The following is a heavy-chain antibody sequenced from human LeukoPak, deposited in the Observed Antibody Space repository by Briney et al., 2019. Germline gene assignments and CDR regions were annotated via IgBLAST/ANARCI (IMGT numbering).Heavy chain of an antibody. V-gene: IGHV5-51*01. J-gene: IGHJ4*02. D-gene: IGHD2-15*01. CDR3: ARPNCSGGSCYDVIFDY. CDR2: IYPGDSDT. Sequence: KFGESLKISCKGSGYSFTSYWIGWVRQMPGKGLEWMGIIYPGDSDTRYSPSFQGQVTISADKSISTAYLQWSSLKASDTAMYYCARPNCSGGSCYDVIFDYWGQGTLVTVSS. CDR1: GYSFTSYW.